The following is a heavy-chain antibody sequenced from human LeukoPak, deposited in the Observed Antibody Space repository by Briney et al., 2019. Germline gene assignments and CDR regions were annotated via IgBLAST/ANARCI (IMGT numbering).Heavy chain of an antibody. CDR2: IYYSGST. J-gene: IGHJ6*03. V-gene: IGHV4-39*01. Sequence: SATLSLTCTVSGGSISSTTYYWGWIRQSPGKGLEWIGCIYYSGSTYYNPSLKSRVTISVDTSKNQFSLKLSSVTAADTAVYYCARQERSSRGTGNYYMDVWGKGTTVTASS. CDR1: GGSISSTTYY. D-gene: IGHD3-22*01. CDR3: ARQERSSRGTGNYYMDV.